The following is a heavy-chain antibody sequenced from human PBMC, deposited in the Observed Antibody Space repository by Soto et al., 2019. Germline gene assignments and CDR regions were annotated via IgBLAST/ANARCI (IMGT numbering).Heavy chain of an antibody. V-gene: IGHV4-34*01. CDR1: GGSFSGYY. CDR3: ARRSVLRFLEWSPNWFDP. CDR2: INHSGST. D-gene: IGHD3-3*01. J-gene: IGHJ5*02. Sequence: TSETLSLTCAVYGGSFSGYYWSWIRQPPGKGLEWIGEINHSGSTNYNPSLKSRVTISVDTSKNQFSLKLSSVTAADTAVYYCARRSVLRFLEWSPNWFDPWGQGTLVTVS.